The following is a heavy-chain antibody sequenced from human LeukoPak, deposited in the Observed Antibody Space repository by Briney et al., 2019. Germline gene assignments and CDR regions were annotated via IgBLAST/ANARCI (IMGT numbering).Heavy chain of an antibody. J-gene: IGHJ4*02. CDR2: TYYSGST. Sequence: SETLSLTCTVSGGSISSYYWSWIRQPPGKGLEWIGYTYYSGSTNYNPSLKSRVTISVDTSKNQFSLKLSSVTAADTAVYYCARSLNPGELTIDFWGRGPLVTVSS. CDR3: ARSLNPGELTIDF. CDR1: GGSISSYY. V-gene: IGHV4-59*01. D-gene: IGHD3-10*01.